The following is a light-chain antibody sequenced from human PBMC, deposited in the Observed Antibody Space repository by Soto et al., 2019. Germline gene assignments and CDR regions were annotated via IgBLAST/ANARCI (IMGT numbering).Light chain of an antibody. CDR1: SSDVGGYNY. J-gene: IGLJ3*02. CDR3: CSYAGSYSWV. V-gene: IGLV2-11*01. Sequence: QSALTQPASVSESPGQSITISCTGTSSDVGGYNYVSWYQQHPGKAPKFIIYDVSERPSGVPDRFSGSKSGNTASLTISGLEAEDEADYYCCSYAGSYSWVFGGGTQLTVL. CDR2: DVS.